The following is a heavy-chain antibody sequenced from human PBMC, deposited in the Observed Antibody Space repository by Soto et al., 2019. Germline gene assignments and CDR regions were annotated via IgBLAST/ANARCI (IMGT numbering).Heavy chain of an antibody. J-gene: IGHJ4*02. Sequence: EVQLVESGGGLVQPGGSLRLSCAASGFTVSSNYMSWVRQAPGKGLEWVSVIYSGGSTYYADSVKGRFTISRDNSKNTLYLQMNSLRAEDTAVDYCARPSVINSSSWSEGGYWGQGTLVTVSS. V-gene: IGHV3-66*01. CDR2: IYSGGST. D-gene: IGHD6-13*01. CDR3: ARPSVINSSSWSEGGY. CDR1: GFTVSSNY.